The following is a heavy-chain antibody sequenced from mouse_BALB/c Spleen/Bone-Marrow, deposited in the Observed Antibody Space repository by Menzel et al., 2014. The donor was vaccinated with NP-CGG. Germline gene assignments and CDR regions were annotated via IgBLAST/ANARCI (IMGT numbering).Heavy chain of an antibody. CDR2: ISSGGSYT. Sequence: EVMLVESGGDLVKPGGSLKLSCAASGFTFSSYGMSWVRQTPDKRLEWVATISSGGSYTYYPDSVKGRFTISRDNAKNTLYLQMRSLKSEDTAMYYCARQTYYDYDGYFDYWGQGTTLTVSS. CDR3: ARQTYYDYDGYFDY. J-gene: IGHJ2*01. D-gene: IGHD2-4*01. V-gene: IGHV5-6*02. CDR1: GFTFSSYG.